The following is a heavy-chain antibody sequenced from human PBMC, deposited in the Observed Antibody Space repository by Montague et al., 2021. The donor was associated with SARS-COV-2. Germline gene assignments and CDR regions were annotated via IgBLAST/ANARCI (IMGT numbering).Heavy chain of an antibody. CDR3: ARAQNTCFIANCVNYFEF. J-gene: IGHJ4*02. D-gene: IGHD1-1*01. CDR1: GGSISSYY. Sequence: SETLSLTCEVSGGSISSYYWSWIRQSPGKGLEWIGYVHYTGSTKYKPSLKTRVTLSLDTPKKHCSLKLKSVTAADTAVYYCARAQNTCFIANCVNYFEFWGLGALVTVSS. V-gene: IGHV4-59*01. CDR2: VHYTGST.